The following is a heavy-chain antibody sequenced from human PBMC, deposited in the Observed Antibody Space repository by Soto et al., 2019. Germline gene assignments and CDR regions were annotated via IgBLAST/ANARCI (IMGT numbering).Heavy chain of an antibody. D-gene: IGHD2-2*01. Sequence: PSETLSLTCAVYGGSFSGYYWSWIRQPPGKGLEWIGEINHSGSTNYNPSLKSRVTISVDTSKNQFSLKLSSVTAADTAVYYCARGGEGYCSSTSCYGGPYFDYWGQGTLVTVSS. CDR1: GGSFSGYY. J-gene: IGHJ4*02. CDR3: ARGGEGYCSSTSCYGGPYFDY. CDR2: INHSGST. V-gene: IGHV4-34*01.